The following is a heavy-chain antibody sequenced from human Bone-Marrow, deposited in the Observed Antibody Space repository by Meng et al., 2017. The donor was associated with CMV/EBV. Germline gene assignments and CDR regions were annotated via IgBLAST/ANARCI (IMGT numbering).Heavy chain of an antibody. CDR3: ARDPVYCGGDCYPPNYYYGMDV. CDR1: G. J-gene: IGHJ6*02. CDR2: ISAYNGNT. D-gene: IGHD2-21*01. V-gene: IGHV1-18*01. Sequence: GISWVRQTPGQGREWMGWISAYNGNTNYAQKLQGRVTMTTDTSTSTAYMELRSLRSDDTAVYYCARDPVYCGGDCYPPNYYYGMDVWGQGTTVTVSS.